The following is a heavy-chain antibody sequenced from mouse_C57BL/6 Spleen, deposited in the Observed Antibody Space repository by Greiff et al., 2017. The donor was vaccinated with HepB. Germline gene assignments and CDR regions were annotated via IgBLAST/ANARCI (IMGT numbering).Heavy chain of an antibody. Sequence: QVQLQQSGTELVKPGASVKLSCKASGYTFTSYWMHWVKQRPGQGLEWIGKINPSNGGTNYNEKFKSKATLTVDTSSSTAYMQLSSLTSEDSAVYYCASGSIYCYFDDWGQGTTLTVSS. V-gene: IGHV1-53*01. CDR3: ASGSIYCYFDD. CDR1: GYTFTSYW. J-gene: IGHJ2*01. D-gene: IGHD1-1*01. CDR2: INPSNGGT.